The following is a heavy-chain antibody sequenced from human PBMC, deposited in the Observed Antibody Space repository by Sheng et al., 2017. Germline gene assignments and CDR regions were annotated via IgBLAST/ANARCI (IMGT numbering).Heavy chain of an antibody. D-gene: IGHD3-22*01. CDR3: ARVGFLIVVSVSYFDY. V-gene: IGHV3-30*04. Sequence: QVQLVESGGGVVQPGRSLRLSCAASGFTFSSYAMHWVRQAPGKGLEWVAVISYDGSNKYYADSVKGRFTISRDNSKNTLYLQMNSLRAEDTAVYYCARVGFLIVVSVSYFDYWGQGTLVTVSS. J-gene: IGHJ4*02. CDR2: ISYDGSNK. CDR1: GFTFSSYA.